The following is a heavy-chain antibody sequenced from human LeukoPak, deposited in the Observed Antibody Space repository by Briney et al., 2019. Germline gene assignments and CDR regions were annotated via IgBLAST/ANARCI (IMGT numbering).Heavy chain of an antibody. CDR1: GFTFSSYW. CDR3: AKDPGRLNYYYYYMDV. D-gene: IGHD6-25*01. J-gene: IGHJ6*03. V-gene: IGHV3-7*01. CDR2: IKQDGSEK. Sequence: GGSLRLSCAASGFTFSSYWMSWVRQAPGKGLEWVANIKQDGSEKYYVDSAKGRFTISRDNAKNSLYLQMNSLRAEDTAVYYCAKDPGRLNYYYYYMDVWGKGTTVTISS.